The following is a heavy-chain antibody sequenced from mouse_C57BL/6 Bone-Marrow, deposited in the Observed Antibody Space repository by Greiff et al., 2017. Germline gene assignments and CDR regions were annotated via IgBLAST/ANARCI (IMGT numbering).Heavy chain of an antibody. J-gene: IGHJ2*01. CDR3: TRKGTTVVATYYCDD. D-gene: IGHD1-1*01. CDR2: IDPETGGT. CDR1: GYTFTDYE. Sequence: QVQLQQSGAELVRPGASVTLSCKASGYTFTDYEMHWVKQTPVHGLEWIGAIDPETGGTAYNQKFKGKAILTADKSSSTAYMELRSLTSEDSAVYYCTRKGTTVVATYYCDDWGQGTTLTVSS. V-gene: IGHV1-15*01.